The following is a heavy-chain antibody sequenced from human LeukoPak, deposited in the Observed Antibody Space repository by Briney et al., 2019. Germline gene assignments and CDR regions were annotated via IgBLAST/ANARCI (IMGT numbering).Heavy chain of an antibody. CDR3: ARDENGWYSGVDS. CDR1: GFTFSSYE. CDR2: VTGSGTGV. V-gene: IGHV3-48*03. D-gene: IGHD6-19*01. J-gene: IGHJ4*02. Sequence: GGSLRLSCVASGFTFSSYEMNWVRQVPGKGLEWVSYVTGSGTGVHYGDSVKGRFTISRDNAKNSLYLQMDSLRVEDTAVYYCARDENGWYSGVDSWGQGTLVIVSS.